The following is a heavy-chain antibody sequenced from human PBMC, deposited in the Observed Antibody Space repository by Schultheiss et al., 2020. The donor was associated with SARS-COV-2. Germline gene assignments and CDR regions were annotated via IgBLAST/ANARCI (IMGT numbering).Heavy chain of an antibody. CDR3: AKGDRITDSKRSNVAFDS. D-gene: IGHD1-20*01. CDR2: VTGNGGST. Sequence: GGSLRLSCAASGFSFINHGMHWVRQAPGKGLQWVSAVTGNGGSTFYADSVQGRFTVSRDNSKNTLYLQMNSLRAEDTAVYYCAKGDRITDSKRSNVAFDSWGQGTLVTVSS. V-gene: IGHV3-23*01. CDR1: GFSFINHG. J-gene: IGHJ4*02.